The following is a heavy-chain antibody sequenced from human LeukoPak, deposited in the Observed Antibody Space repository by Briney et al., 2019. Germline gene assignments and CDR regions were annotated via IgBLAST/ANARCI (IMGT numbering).Heavy chain of an antibody. D-gene: IGHD1-26*01. CDR3: AKWDSWIDY. V-gene: IGHV3-30*18. CDR1: GFTFSSYG. J-gene: IGHJ4*02. CDR2: ISYDGSNK. Sequence: GRSLRLSCAASGFTFSSYGMHWVRQAPGKGLEWVAVISYDGSNKYYADSVKCRFTISRDNSKNTLYLQMNSLRAEDTAVYYCAKWDSWIDYWGQGTLVTVSS.